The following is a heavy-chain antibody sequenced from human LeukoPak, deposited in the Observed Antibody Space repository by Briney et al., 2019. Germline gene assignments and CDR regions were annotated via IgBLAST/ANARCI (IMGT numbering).Heavy chain of an antibody. Sequence: GGSLRLSCAASGFTFSSYAMSWVLQAPGKGLKWVSAISGSGGSTYYADSVKGRFTISRDNSKNTLYLQMNSLRAEDTAVYYCAKVGRDLVLWFGESTTYYFDYWGQGTLVTVSS. D-gene: IGHD3-10*01. CDR1: GFTFSSYA. J-gene: IGHJ4*02. V-gene: IGHV3-23*01. CDR3: AKVGRDLVLWFGESTTYYFDY. CDR2: ISGSGGST.